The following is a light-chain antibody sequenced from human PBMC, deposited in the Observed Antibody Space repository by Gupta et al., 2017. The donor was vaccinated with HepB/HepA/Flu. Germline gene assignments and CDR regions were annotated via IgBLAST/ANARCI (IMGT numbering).Light chain of an antibody. CDR1: SSDVGGYNY. CDR3: SSYTSSSTRVV. Sequence: QSALTQPASVSGSPGQSITISCTGTSSDVGGYNYVSWYQQHPGKAPKLMIYAVSNRPSVVAYRFSGSKSGNTASLTISGLQAEDEADYYCSSYTSSSTRVVFGGGTKLTVL. J-gene: IGLJ2*01. V-gene: IGLV2-14*01. CDR2: AVS.